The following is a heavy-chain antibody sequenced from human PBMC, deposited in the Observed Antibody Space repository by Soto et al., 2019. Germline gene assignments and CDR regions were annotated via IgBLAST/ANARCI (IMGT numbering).Heavy chain of an antibody. CDR3: VKERYAQLWLEDYGMDV. D-gene: IGHD5-18*01. J-gene: IGHJ6*02. CDR1: GFSFGTYL. Sequence: GGSLRLSCNASGFSFGTYLMTWVRQAPGKGLEWVSSISGNGFDTYYADSVKGRFTISRDNSKNTLYLQMSSLGPEDTAVYYCVKERYAQLWLEDYGMDVWGQGTTVTVSS. CDR2: ISGNGFDT. V-gene: IGHV3-23*01.